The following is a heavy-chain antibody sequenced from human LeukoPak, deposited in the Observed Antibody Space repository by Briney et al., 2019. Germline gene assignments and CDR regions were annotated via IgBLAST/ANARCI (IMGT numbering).Heavy chain of an antibody. J-gene: IGHJ4*02. CDR2: IIPIFGTA. V-gene: IGHV1-69*05. CDR3: ARLDDRAY. Sequence: VKVSCKASGGTFSSYAISWVRQAPGQGLEWMGGIIPIFGTANYAQKFQGRVTITRDTSASTAYMELSSLRSEDTAVYYCARLDDRAYWGQGTLVTVSS. D-gene: IGHD3-22*01. CDR1: GGTFSSYA.